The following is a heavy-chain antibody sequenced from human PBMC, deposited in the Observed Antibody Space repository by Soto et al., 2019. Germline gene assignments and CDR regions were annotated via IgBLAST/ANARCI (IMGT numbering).Heavy chain of an antibody. D-gene: IGHD1-26*01. J-gene: IGHJ6*03. V-gene: IGHV3-23*01. Sequence: GGSLRLSCAASGFTFSSYAMSWVRQAPGKGLEWVSAISGRGGSTFYADSVKGRFTISRDNSKNTLYLQMNSLRAEDTAVYYCGKEGGGSYYYYYYMDVWGKGTTVTVS. CDR2: ISGRGGST. CDR3: GKEGGGSYYYYYYMDV. CDR1: GFTFSSYA.